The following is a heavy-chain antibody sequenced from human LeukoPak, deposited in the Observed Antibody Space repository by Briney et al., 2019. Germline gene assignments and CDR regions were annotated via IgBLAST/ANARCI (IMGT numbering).Heavy chain of an antibody. CDR3: ARDVYAQTWESTTHYFDY. V-gene: IGHV4-34*01. CDR2: INHSGST. CDR1: GGSFSGYY. D-gene: IGHD1-26*01. Sequence: PSETLSLTCAVYGGSFSGYYWSWIRQPPGKGLEWIGEINHSGSTNYNPSLKSRVTISVDTSKNQFSLKLSSVTAADTAVYYCARDVYAQTWESTTHYFDYWGQGTLVTVSS. J-gene: IGHJ4*02.